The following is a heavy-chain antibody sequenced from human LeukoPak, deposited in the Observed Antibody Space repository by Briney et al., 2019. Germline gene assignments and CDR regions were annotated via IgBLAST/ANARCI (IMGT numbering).Heavy chain of an antibody. J-gene: IGHJ4*02. V-gene: IGHV3-11*03. CDR3: AKFSPMTASHYFDF. CDR2: ISPSSSYT. CDR1: GFVFSDYY. Sequence: GGSLRLSCAASGFVFSDYYMSWIRQAPGKGLEWVSYISPSSSYTDYADSVKGRFTISRDNAKNSLYLQMNSLRAEDTAVYSRAKFSPMTASHYFDFWGQGTLVTVSS. D-gene: IGHD2-21*02.